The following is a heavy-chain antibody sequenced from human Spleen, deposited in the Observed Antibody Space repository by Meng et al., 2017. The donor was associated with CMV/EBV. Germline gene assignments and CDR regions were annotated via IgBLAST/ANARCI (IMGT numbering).Heavy chain of an antibody. J-gene: IGHJ3*02. D-gene: IGHD1-7*01. V-gene: IGHV4-61*01. CDR1: GGSVSSGSYY. Sequence: VAGGSVSSGSYYWSWIRQPPGKGLEWIGYIYYSGSTNYNPSLKSRVTISVDTSKNQFSLKLSSVTAADTAVYYCARVWVELRGAFDIWGQGTMVTVSS. CDR3: ARVWVELRGAFDI. CDR2: IYYSGST.